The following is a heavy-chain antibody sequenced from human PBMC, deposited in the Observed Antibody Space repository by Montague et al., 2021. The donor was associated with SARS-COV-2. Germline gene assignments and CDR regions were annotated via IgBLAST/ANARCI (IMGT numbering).Heavy chain of an antibody. D-gene: IGHD3-10*01. J-gene: IGHJ4*02. V-gene: IGHV2-5*02. CDR3: AHSNGGSGSYLYFDY. CDR1: GFSLSTSGVG. CDR2: IYGDDDK. Sequence: PALVKPTQTLTLTCTFSGFSLSTSGVGVGWIRQPPGKALEWLALIYGDDDKRYSPSLKSRLTITKDTSKSQVVLTMTNMDPVDTATFYCAHSNGGSGSYLYFDYWGQGTLVTVSS.